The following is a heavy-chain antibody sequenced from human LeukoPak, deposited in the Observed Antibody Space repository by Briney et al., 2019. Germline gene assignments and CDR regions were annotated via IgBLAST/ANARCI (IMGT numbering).Heavy chain of an antibody. CDR3: AKSGGYCSGGSCSGDGRLDY. CDR1: GFTFSSYA. D-gene: IGHD2-15*01. Sequence: GGSLRLSCAASGFTFSSYAMSWVRQAPGKGLEGVSAISGSGGSTYYADSVKGRFTISRDNSKNTLYLQMNSLRAEDTAVYYCAKSGGYCSGGSCSGDGRLDYWGQGTLVTVSS. V-gene: IGHV3-23*01. J-gene: IGHJ4*02. CDR2: ISGSGGST.